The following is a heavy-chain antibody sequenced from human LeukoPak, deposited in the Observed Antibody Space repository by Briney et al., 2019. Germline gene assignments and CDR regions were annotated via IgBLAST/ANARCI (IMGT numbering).Heavy chain of an antibody. CDR2: IHFSGST. D-gene: IGHD2-2*01. Sequence: SETLSLTCTVSGGSITSTNYYWGWIRQPAGKGLEWIGRIHFSGSTNYNPSLKSRVTMSVDTSKNHFSLKLSSVTAADTAVYYCGSSCSGNSCALDHWGQGILVTVSS. CDR3: GSSCSGNSCALDH. V-gene: IGHV4-61*05. J-gene: IGHJ4*02. CDR1: GGSITSTNYY.